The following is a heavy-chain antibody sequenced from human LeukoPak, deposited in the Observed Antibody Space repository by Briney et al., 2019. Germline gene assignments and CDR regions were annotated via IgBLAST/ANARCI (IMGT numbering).Heavy chain of an antibody. CDR3: GKLFYSSGMYHFDY. V-gene: IGHV3-23*01. Sequence: GGSLRLSCATSGFTFSSSAMSWVRQPPGKGLAWVSTISGSGGGTYYADSVRGRFTISRDNSKNTLYLQMNSLRAEDTAVFYCGKLFYSSGMYHFDYWGQGTLVTVSS. D-gene: IGHD3-10*01. J-gene: IGHJ4*02. CDR1: GFTFSSSA. CDR2: ISGSGGGT.